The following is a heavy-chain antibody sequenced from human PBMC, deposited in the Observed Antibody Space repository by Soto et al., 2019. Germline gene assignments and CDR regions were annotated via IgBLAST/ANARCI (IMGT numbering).Heavy chain of an antibody. J-gene: IGHJ4*02. CDR3: ARDPFYSGSNLQVGYFDS. V-gene: IGHV1-18*01. D-gene: IGHD1-26*01. CDR1: NYSFSSFG. CDR2: INPSNDNT. Sequence: ASVKVSFKASNYSFSSFGISWMRQATGQGLEWMAWINPSNDNTNYAQSLQGRVTLTTDTSTSTAYMELRSLRSDDTAVYYCARDPFYSGSNLQVGYFDSWGQGTLVTVSS.